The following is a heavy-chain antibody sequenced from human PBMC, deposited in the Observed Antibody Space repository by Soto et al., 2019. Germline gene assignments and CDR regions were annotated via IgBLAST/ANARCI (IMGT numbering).Heavy chain of an antibody. V-gene: IGHV4-39*01. D-gene: IGHD3-3*01. J-gene: IGHJ3*02. CDR1: GGSISSSSYY. Sequence: SETLSLTCTVSGGSISSSSYYWGWIRQPPGKGLEWIGSIYYSGSTYYNPSLKSRVTISVDTSKNQFSLKLSSVTAADTALYYCATAYDFWSGQVDAFDIWGQGTMVTVSS. CDR3: ATAYDFWSGQVDAFDI. CDR2: IYYSGST.